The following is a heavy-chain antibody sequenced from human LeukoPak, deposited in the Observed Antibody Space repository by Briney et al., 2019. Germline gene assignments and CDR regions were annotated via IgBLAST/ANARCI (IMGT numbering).Heavy chain of an antibody. CDR3: ARPAVAGPEGFWFDY. V-gene: IGHV1-69*05. CDR2: IIPIFGTA. Sequence: ASVKVSCKASGGTFSSYAISWVRQAPGQGLEWMGGIIPIFGTANYAQKFQGRVTITTDESTSTAYMELSSLRSEDTAVYYCARPAVAGPEGFWFDYWGQGTLVTVSS. J-gene: IGHJ4*02. D-gene: IGHD6-19*01. CDR1: GGTFSSYA.